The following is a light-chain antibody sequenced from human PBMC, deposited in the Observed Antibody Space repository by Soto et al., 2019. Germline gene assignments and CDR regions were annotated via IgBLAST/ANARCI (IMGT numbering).Light chain of an antibody. CDR2: WAS. CDR1: QSVLYSSNNANY. J-gene: IGKJ3*01. CDR3: QQYYATPFT. Sequence: DIVMTQSPDSLAVSLGERSTINCKSSQSVLYSSNNANYLAWYQQKPGQPPKLLLYWASTRASGVPDRFSGSGSGTDFSLIISSLQAEDVAVYYCQQYYATPFTFGPGTKVDI. V-gene: IGKV4-1*01.